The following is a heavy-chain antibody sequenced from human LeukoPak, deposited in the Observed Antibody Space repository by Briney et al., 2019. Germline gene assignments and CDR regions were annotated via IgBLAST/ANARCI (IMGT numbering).Heavy chain of an antibody. CDR3: ARDNGWSADF. D-gene: IGHD2-15*01. V-gene: IGHV3-7*03. J-gene: IGHJ4*02. Sequence: GGSLRLSCAASGFTFSSFALSWVRQAPGKGLEWVANIKQDGSAKPYVDSVKGRFTISRNNAKNSLFLQMNSLRAEDTAVYYCARDNGWSADFWGQGTLVTVSS. CDR1: GFTFSSFA. CDR2: IKQDGSAK.